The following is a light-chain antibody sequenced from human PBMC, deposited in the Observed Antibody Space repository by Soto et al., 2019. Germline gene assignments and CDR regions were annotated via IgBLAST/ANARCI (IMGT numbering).Light chain of an antibody. V-gene: IGLV7-43*01. Sequence: QAVVTQEPSLTVSPGGTVTLTCASSTGAVTTDYYPTWFQQKPGQAPRALIYTTSTKHSWTPARFSGSLLGGRAALTLSGVQTEDEAEYYCLLFYGGAYVFGTGTKVTVL. CDR2: TTS. CDR1: TGAVTTDYY. CDR3: LLFYGGAYV. J-gene: IGLJ1*01.